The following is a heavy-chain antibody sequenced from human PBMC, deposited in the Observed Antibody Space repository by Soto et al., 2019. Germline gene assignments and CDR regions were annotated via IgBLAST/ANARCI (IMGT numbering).Heavy chain of an antibody. J-gene: IGHJ6*02. V-gene: IGHV4-34*01. CDR1: GGSLSGYY. CDR3: ARGARDTAMVSHYYYGMDV. D-gene: IGHD5-18*01. Sequence: QVQLQQWGAGLLKPSETLSLTCAVYGGSLSGYYWSWIRQPPGKGLEWIGEINHSGSTNYNPSLKSRVTISVDTSKNQFSLKLSSVTAADTAVYYCARGARDTAMVSHYYYGMDVWGQGTTVTVSS. CDR2: INHSGST.